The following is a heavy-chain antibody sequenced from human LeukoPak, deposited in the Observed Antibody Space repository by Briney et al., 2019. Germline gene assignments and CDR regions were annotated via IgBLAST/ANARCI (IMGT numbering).Heavy chain of an antibody. J-gene: IGHJ4*02. CDR3: ARRAVAENYFDY. Sequence: PSETLSLTCTVSGGSITSYYWSWIRQPPGKGLEWIGYIYSSGSTTYNTSLKSRFTISVDTSKNQFSLKLTSVTAADTAVYSCARRAVAENYFDYWGQGTLVTDSS. CDR1: GGSITSYY. V-gene: IGHV4-59*08. CDR2: IYSSGST. D-gene: IGHD6-19*01.